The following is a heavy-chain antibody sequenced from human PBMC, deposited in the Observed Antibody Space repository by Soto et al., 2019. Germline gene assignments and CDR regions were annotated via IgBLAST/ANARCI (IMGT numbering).Heavy chain of an antibody. Sequence: EVQLVESGGGLVQRGGSLRLCCAASGFTFSNYAMDWVRQAPGKVLEYVSGISSNGVGTYYANSVKDRFTISRDNSKNTLYLQMGSLRAEDMAVYYCARREQSDYYYMDVCGKGTSVTVSS. CDR2: ISSNGVGT. CDR1: GFTFSNYA. J-gene: IGHJ6*03. V-gene: IGHV3-64*01. CDR3: ARREQSDYYYMDV. D-gene: IGHD6-19*01.